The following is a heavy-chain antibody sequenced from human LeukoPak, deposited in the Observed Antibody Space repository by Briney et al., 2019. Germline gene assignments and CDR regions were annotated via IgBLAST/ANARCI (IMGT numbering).Heavy chain of an antibody. Sequence: PSETLSLTCTVSGGSISSSSYYWGWIRQPPGKGLEWIGSIYYSRSTYYNPSLKSRVTISVDTSKNQFSLKLSSVTAADTAVYYCARDKTVLLWFGESLGWFDPWGQGTLVTVSS. V-gene: IGHV4-39*07. CDR1: GGSISSSSYY. D-gene: IGHD3-10*01. CDR2: IYYSRST. CDR3: ARDKTVLLWFGESLGWFDP. J-gene: IGHJ5*02.